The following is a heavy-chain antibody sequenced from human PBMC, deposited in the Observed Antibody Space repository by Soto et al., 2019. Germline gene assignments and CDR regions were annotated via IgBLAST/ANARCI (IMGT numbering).Heavy chain of an antibody. CDR2: IYYSGST. CDR3: ARDGPAAIYYY. D-gene: IGHD2-2*01. Sequence: SETLSLTCTVSGDSIRSGNHYWSWIRQPPGKGLEWIGYIYYSGSTNYNPSLKSRVTISVDTSKNQFSLKLSSVTAADTAVYYCARDGPAAIYYYWGQGTLVTVSS. J-gene: IGHJ4*02. CDR1: GDSIRSGNHY. V-gene: IGHV4-61*01.